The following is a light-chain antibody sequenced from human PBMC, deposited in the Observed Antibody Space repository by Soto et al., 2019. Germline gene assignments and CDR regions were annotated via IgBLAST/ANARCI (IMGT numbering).Light chain of an antibody. J-gene: IGKJ4*01. CDR1: QSILSSSNNKNY. CDR2: GPS. V-gene: IGKV4-1*01. CDR3: QQYYSAPLT. Sequence: DIVMTQSPDSLAVSLGERATINCKSSQSILSSSNNKNYLAWFQQRPGQPPKPLIYGPSIREAGVPDRFSGSESGTDFTLTISSLQAEDVEVYYCQQYYSAPLTFGGGTRVEI.